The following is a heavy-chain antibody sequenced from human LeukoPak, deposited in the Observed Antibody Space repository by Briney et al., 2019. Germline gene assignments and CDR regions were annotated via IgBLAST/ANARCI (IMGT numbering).Heavy chain of an antibody. CDR1: GFTFSSYW. D-gene: IGHD3-9*01. Sequence: GGSLRLSCAASGFTFSSYWMSWVRQAPGKGLEWVANIKQDGSEKYYVDSVKGRFTISRDNAKNSLYLQMNSLRAEDTAVYYCAGGVSSGLRYFDWYEGDAFDIWGQGTMVTVSS. CDR3: AGGVSSGLRYFDWYEGDAFDI. V-gene: IGHV3-7*01. J-gene: IGHJ3*02. CDR2: IKQDGSEK.